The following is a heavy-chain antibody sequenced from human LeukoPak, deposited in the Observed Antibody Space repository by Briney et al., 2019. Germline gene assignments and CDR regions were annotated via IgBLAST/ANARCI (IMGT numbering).Heavy chain of an antibody. CDR1: GFTFSSYA. J-gene: IGHJ4*02. D-gene: IGHD6-13*01. Sequence: PGGSLRLSCAASGFTFSSYAMHWVRQAPGKGLEWVAVISYDGSNKYYADSVKGRFTISRDNSKNTLYLQMNSLRAEDTAVYYCAKDPNPNPRGIFEYWGQGTLVTVSS. CDR2: ISYDGSNK. V-gene: IGHV3-30-3*01. CDR3: AKDPNPNPRGIFEY.